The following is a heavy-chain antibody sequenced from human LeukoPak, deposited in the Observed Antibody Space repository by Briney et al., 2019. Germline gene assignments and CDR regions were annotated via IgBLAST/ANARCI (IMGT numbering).Heavy chain of an antibody. J-gene: IGHJ4*02. CDR2: ICSSSSYI. Sequence: GGSLRLSCAASGFTFSSYSMNWVRHAPGKGLECVSSICSSSSYIYYADSVKGRFTISRDNAKNSLYLQMNSVRAEDTAVYYCASPRYDFRNGPTPIFDYWGQGTLVTVSS. D-gene: IGHD3-3*01. V-gene: IGHV3-21*01. CDR1: GFTFSSYS. CDR3: ASPRYDFRNGPTPIFDY.